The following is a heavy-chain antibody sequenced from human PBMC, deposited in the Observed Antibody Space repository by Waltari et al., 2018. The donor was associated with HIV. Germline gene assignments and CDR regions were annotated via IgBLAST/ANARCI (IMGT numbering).Heavy chain of an antibody. J-gene: IGHJ5*02. Sequence: QVQLQESGPGLVKPSETLSLTCTVSGGSITSDYWNWIRQPPGKGLEWIGYVSYSGNTKYNPALKSRVTISVDTSKDQFSLKLSSVTAADTAVYYCATKLSGKGWFDPWGQGTLVTVSS. CDR3: ATKLSGKGWFDP. CDR1: GGSITSDY. V-gene: IGHV4-59*01. CDR2: VSYSGNT. D-gene: IGHD3-10*01.